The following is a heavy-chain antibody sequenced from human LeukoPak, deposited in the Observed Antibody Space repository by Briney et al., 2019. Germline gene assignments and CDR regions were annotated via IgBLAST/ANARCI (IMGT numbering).Heavy chain of an antibody. J-gene: IGHJ4*02. Sequence: ASVKVSCKASGGTFSSYAISWVRQAPGQGLEWMGGIIPIFGTANYAQKFQGRVTITADESTSTAYMELSSLRSGDTAVYYCARALDYGDYFSPTWTVFDYWGQGTLVTVSS. CDR1: GGTFSSYA. V-gene: IGHV1-69*13. CDR2: IIPIFGTA. D-gene: IGHD4-17*01. CDR3: ARALDYGDYFSPTWTVFDY.